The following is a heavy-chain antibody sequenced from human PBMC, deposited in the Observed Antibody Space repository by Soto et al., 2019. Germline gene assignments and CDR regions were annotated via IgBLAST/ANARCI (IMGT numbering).Heavy chain of an antibody. V-gene: IGHV1-46*01. Sequence: ASVKVSCKASGYTFTSYYMHWVRQAPGQGLEWMGIINPNNGYTSYAQKLQGRVTMTTDTSTRTVYLDLRSLKSDDTAVYYCARGGYYDNTWGKLSHYGLDVWGQGTSVTVSS. J-gene: IGHJ6*02. CDR3: ARGGYYDNTWGKLSHYGLDV. CDR2: INPNNGYT. CDR1: GYTFTSYY. D-gene: IGHD3-16*01.